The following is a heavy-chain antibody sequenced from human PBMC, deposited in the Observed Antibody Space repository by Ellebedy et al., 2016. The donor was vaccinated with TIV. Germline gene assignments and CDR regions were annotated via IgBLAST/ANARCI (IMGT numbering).Heavy chain of an antibody. D-gene: IGHD3-22*01. Sequence: ASVKVSCKASGYTFTSYGISWVRQAPGQGLEWMGWISAYNGNTNYAQKLQGRVTMTTDTSTSTAYMELRSLRSDDTAVYYCARDRITMIVVVIRNSNDAFDIWGQGTMVTVSS. V-gene: IGHV1-18*01. CDR3: ARDRITMIVVVIRNSNDAFDI. J-gene: IGHJ3*02. CDR2: ISAYNGNT. CDR1: GYTFTSYG.